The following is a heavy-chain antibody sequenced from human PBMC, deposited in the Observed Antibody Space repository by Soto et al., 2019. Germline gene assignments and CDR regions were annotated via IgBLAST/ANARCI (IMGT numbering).Heavy chain of an antibody. CDR3: ARLGRYGDYYYYYYMDV. J-gene: IGHJ6*03. CDR2: IYYSGST. Sequence: SETLSLTCTVSGGSISSSSYYWGWIRQPPGKGLEWIGSIYYSGSTYYNPSLKSRVTISVDTSKNQFSLKLSSVTAADTAVYYCARLGRYGDYYYYYYMDVWGKGTTVTVSS. V-gene: IGHV4-39*01. D-gene: IGHD4-17*01. CDR1: GGSISSSSYY.